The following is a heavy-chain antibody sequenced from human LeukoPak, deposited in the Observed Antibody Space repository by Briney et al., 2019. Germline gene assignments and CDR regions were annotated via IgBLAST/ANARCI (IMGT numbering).Heavy chain of an antibody. D-gene: IGHD3/OR15-3a*01. CDR3: ARGVVLGQDDAFDI. V-gene: IGHV4-59*12. CDR2: IFYRGSI. Sequence: SETLSLICTVSGGSISNYYWSWIRQPPGKGLEWIGYIFYRGSIDYSPSLQSRVTISVDTSKNHLSLRLTSVTAADTAVYFCARGVVLGQDDAFDIWGRGTMVTVSS. CDR1: GGSISNYY. J-gene: IGHJ3*02.